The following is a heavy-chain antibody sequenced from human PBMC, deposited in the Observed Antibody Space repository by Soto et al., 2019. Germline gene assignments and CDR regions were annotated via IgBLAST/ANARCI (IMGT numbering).Heavy chain of an antibody. D-gene: IGHD3-16*01. J-gene: IGHJ3*01. CDR2: TTGNSALT. CDR1: GFTFSRNA. CDR3: AKNRDYDYDAFDV. V-gene: IGHV3-23*01. Sequence: GGSLRLSCAGSGFTFSRNAMSWVRQAPGKGLEWVSGTTGNSALTYYADSVKGRFTISRDNSKKTLYLQMNTLSADDTAVYYCAKNRDYDYDAFDVWGQGTVVTVSS.